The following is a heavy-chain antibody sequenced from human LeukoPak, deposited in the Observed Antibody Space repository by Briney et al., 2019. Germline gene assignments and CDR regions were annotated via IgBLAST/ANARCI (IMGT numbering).Heavy chain of an antibody. J-gene: IGHJ4*02. CDR2: INKDATTI. Sequence: GGSLRLSCAASGFTFNAYWMHWIRQAPGKGLVWVASINKDATTIRYADSVKGRFTISRDNAENTLSLEMKGLRAEDTAMYYCARAASAYNSDYYFDHWGQGALVTVSS. D-gene: IGHD1-1*01. V-gene: IGHV3-74*01. CDR1: GFTFNAYW. CDR3: ARAASAYNSDYYFDH.